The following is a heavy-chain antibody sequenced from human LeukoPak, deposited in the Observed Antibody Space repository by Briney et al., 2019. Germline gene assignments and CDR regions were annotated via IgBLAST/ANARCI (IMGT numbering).Heavy chain of an antibody. V-gene: IGHV3-23*01. J-gene: IGHJ4*02. CDR3: AKNELMVYAVRRGSFDY. Sequence: GGSLRLSCAASGFTFSSYGMSWVRQAPGKGLEWVSAISGSGGSTYYADSVKGRFTISRDNSKNTLYLQMNSLRAEDTAVYYCAKNELMVYAVRRGSFDYWGQGTLVTVSS. CDR2: ISGSGGST. D-gene: IGHD2-8*01. CDR1: GFTFSSYG.